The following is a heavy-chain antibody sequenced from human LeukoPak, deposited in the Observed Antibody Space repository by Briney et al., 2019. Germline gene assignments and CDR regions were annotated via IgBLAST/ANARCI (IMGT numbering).Heavy chain of an antibody. Sequence: GGSLRLSCVGSGFTFNDYAMYWVRHVPGKGLEWVAGINWNSGRIGYADSVKGRFTISRDNAKKSLYLEMNSLRGEDTALYYCAKGNGPDYWGQGTLVTVSS. J-gene: IGHJ4*02. CDR1: GFTFNDYA. V-gene: IGHV3-9*01. CDR2: INWNSGRI. CDR3: AKGNGPDY. D-gene: IGHD1-1*01.